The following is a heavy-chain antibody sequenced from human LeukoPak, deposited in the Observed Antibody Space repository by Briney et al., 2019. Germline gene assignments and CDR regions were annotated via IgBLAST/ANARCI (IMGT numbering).Heavy chain of an antibody. J-gene: IGHJ4*02. CDR1: GFTFGDYA. D-gene: IGHD3-10*01. CDR2: IRSKAYGGTT. Sequence: PGGSLRLSCTASGFTFGDYAMSWVRQAPGKGLEWVGFIRSKAYGGTTEYAASVKGGFTISRDDSKSIAYLQMNSLKTEDTAVYYCTRVGYYYGSGSYYNRYFDYWGQGTLVTVSS. V-gene: IGHV3-49*04. CDR3: TRVGYYYGSGSYYNRYFDY.